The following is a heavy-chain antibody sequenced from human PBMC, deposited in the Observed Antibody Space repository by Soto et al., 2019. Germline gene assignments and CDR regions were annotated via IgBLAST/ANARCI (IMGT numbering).Heavy chain of an antibody. CDR2: ISSNGGST. D-gene: IGHD3-10*01. CDR1: GFTFSSYA. CDR3: ARQGRAVSSYYFDY. V-gene: IGHV3-64*01. Sequence: EVQLVESGGGLVQPGGSLRLSCAASGFTFSSYAMHWVRQAPGKGLEYVSAISSNGGSTYYANSVKGRFTIARDNSESTRYLHMGSLRAEDMCVYYCARQGRAVSSYYFDYWGQGTLVTSSS. J-gene: IGHJ4*02.